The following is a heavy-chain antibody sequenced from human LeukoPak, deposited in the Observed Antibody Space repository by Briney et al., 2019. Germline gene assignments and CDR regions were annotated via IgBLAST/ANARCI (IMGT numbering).Heavy chain of an antibody. V-gene: IGHV3-23*01. CDR2: ISGSGGST. CDR3: SKEAVAGL. J-gene: IGHJ4*02. D-gene: IGHD6-19*01. Sequence: GGSLRLSCAASGFTFSSYAMSWVRQAAGKGLEWVSAISGSGGSTHYADSVKGRFTISRDSYKKTLYLQMNSQRAKDRDVCTCSKEAVAGLWGQGTLVTVSS. CDR1: GFTFSSYA.